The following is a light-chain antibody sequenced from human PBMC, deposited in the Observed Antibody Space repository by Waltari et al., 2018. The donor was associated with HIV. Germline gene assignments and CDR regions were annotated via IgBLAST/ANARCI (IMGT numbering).Light chain of an antibody. J-gene: IGLJ2*01. CDR1: RSNIGNNI. V-gene: IGLV1-44*01. Sequence: QSVLTQPPSVSGTPGQRVTISCSGSRSNIGNNIVTWYQQLPGTAPQLIMYGNDQRPSGFPGRCSGPKSGTSASLAISGLQSDDEADYYCATWYDSLNGPLFGGGTKLTGL. CDR2: GND. CDR3: ATWYDSLNGPL.